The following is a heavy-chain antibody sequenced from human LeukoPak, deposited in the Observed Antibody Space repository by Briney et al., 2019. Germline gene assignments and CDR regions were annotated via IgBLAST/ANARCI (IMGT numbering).Heavy chain of an antibody. J-gene: IGHJ4*02. Sequence: GGSLRLSCAASGFTFSTYAMSWVRQAPGKGLEWVANIKQDGSEKYYVDSVKGRFTISRDNAKNSLYLQMNSLRAEDTAVYYCARDGVWSGYYIFDYWGQGTLVTVSS. D-gene: IGHD3-3*01. CDR3: ARDGVWSGYYIFDY. CDR2: IKQDGSEK. CDR1: GFTFSTYA. V-gene: IGHV3-7*01.